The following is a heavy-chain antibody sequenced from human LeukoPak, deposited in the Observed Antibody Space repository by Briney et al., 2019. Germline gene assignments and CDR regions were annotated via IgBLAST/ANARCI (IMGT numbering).Heavy chain of an antibody. CDR1: GFTFSSYA. J-gene: IGHJ4*02. D-gene: IGHD4-17*01. CDR2: IWYDGSNK. Sequence: GRSLRLSCTASGFTFSSYAMHWVRQAPGKGLEWVALIWYDGSNKFYADSVKGRFTISRDNSKNTMYLQMNSLRAEDTAVYYCAIDPGHISGGHGDHGWSFDYWGQGTLVTVSS. V-gene: IGHV3-33*01. CDR3: AIDPGHISGGHGDHGWSFDY.